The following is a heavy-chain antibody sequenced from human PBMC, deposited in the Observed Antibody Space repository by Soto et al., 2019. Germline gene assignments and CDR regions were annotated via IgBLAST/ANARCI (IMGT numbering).Heavy chain of an antibody. CDR2: TIPVFNTA. Sequence: QVQLEQSGAEVKKPGSSVKVSCKASGGTLSDHGVAWLRQAPGQGLEWMGGTIPVFNTAKYAQKFQGRVTGTAVKFTNMAYMELISLRSEGTAFYFCARGVYGSGNYYTGPSAFDIWGQGTMVIVSS. CDR3: ARGVYGSGNYYTGPSAFDI. D-gene: IGHD3-10*01. CDR1: GGTLSDHG. J-gene: IGHJ3*02. V-gene: IGHV1-69*06.